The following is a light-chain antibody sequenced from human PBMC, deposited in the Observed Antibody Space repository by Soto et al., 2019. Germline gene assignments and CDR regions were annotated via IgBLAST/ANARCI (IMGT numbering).Light chain of an antibody. CDR2: GAS. CDR3: QHYSSSPRSWT. CDR1: QSVSSSY. J-gene: IGKJ1*01. Sequence: EIVLTQSPGILSLSPGERATLSCRASQSVSSSYLAWYQQKPGQAPRLLIYGASSRATGIPDRFSGSGFGTDFTRTISRLEPEAFAVYYCQHYSSSPRSWTFGQGTKVEIK. V-gene: IGKV3-20*01.